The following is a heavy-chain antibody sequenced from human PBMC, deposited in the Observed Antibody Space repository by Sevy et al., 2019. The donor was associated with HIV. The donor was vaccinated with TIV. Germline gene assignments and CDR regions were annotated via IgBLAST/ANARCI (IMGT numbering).Heavy chain of an antibody. CDR1: GITFSTSG. J-gene: IGHJ6*02. V-gene: IGHV3-30*03. CDR3: ASVFTGYNGMDV. D-gene: IGHD1-1*01. CDR2: ISYHGRDK. Sequence: GGSLRLSCVVSGITFSTSGMHWVRQAPGKGLEWVAVISYHGRDKFYADSVKGRSTISRDNSKNILYLQMISLRAEDTAVYYCASVFTGYNGMDVWGQGTMVTVSS.